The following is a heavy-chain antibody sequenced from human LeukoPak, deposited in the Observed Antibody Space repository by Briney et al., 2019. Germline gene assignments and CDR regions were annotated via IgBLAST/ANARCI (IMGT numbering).Heavy chain of an antibody. Sequence: PGGSLRLSCAASGFTFSGYGMHWVRQATGKGLEWVAVISYDGSNKYYADSVKGRFTISRDNSKNTLYLQMNSLRAEDTAVYYCAKDPDNGDSTGYFDYWGQGTLVTVSS. D-gene: IGHD4-17*01. J-gene: IGHJ4*02. CDR1: GFTFSGYG. CDR3: AKDPDNGDSTGYFDY. V-gene: IGHV3-30*18. CDR2: ISYDGSNK.